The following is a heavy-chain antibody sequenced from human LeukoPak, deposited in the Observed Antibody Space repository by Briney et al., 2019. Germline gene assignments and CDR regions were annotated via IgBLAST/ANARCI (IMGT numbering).Heavy chain of an antibody. CDR1: GFTFSSYW. J-gene: IGHJ4*02. V-gene: IGHV3-74*01. D-gene: IGHD3-22*01. CDR3: AREGRDYYDSSVSFDY. Sequence: PGGSLRLSCAASGFTFSSYWMHWVRQAPGKGLVWVSRINSDGSSTSYADSVKGRFTISRDNAKNTLYLQMNSPRAEDTAVYYCAREGRDYYDSSVSFDYWGQGTLVTVSS. CDR2: INSDGSST.